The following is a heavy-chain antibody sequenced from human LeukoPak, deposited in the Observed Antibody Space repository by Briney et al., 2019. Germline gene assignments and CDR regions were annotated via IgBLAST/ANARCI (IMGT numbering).Heavy chain of an antibody. CDR1: GYTFTSYG. Sequence: ASVKVSCKASGYTFTSYGISWVRQAPGQGLEWMGWISAYNGNTNYAQKFQGRVTMTRDTSISTAYMELSRLRSDDTAVYYCARWRGYYDSSGYYNYFDYWGQGTLVTVSS. CDR2: ISAYNGNT. CDR3: ARWRGYYDSSGYYNYFDY. V-gene: IGHV1-18*01. J-gene: IGHJ4*02. D-gene: IGHD3-22*01.